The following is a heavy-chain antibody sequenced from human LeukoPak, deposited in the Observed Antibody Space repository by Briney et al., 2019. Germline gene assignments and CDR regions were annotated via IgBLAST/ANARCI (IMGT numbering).Heavy chain of an antibody. Sequence: SETLSLTCTVPGGSISDYYWTWIRRPPGKGLEWIGYTHYSGSTSYNPSLKSQVTISLDMSTKQFSLRMSSVTAADTATYYCASESVALAGIDYWGQGTLVTVSS. V-gene: IGHV4-59*08. D-gene: IGHD6-19*01. CDR3: ASESVALAGIDY. CDR1: GGSISDYY. J-gene: IGHJ4*02. CDR2: THYSGST.